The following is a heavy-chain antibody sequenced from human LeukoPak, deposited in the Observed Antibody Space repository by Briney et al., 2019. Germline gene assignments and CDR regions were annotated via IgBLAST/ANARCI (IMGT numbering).Heavy chain of an antibody. CDR1: GGSFSGYY. J-gene: IGHJ4*02. D-gene: IGHD3-22*01. CDR3: ASSRYYYDSSGYFHREFDY. V-gene: IGHV4-34*01. Sequence: SETLSLTCAVYGGSFSGYYWNWIRQPPGKGLEWIGEINHSGSTNYNPSLKSRVTISVDTSKNQFSLKLSSVTAADTAVYYCASSRYYYDSSGYFHREFDYSGQGTLVTVSS. CDR2: INHSGST.